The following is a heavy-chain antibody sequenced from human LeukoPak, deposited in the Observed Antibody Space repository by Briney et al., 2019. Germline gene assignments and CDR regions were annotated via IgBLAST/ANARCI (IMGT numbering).Heavy chain of an antibody. D-gene: IGHD3-16*01. Sequence: GGSLRLSCAASGFTFSSYSMNWVRQAPGKGLEWVSSISSSSSYIYYADSVKGRFTISRDNAKNSLYLQMNSLRAEDTAVYYCARDMGSYGHPFSFDYWGQGTLVTVSS. V-gene: IGHV3-21*01. CDR1: GFTFSSYS. CDR3: ARDMGSYGHPFSFDY. J-gene: IGHJ4*02. CDR2: ISSSSSYI.